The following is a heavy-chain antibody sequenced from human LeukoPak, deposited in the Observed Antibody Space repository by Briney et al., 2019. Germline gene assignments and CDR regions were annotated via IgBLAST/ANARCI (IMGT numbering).Heavy chain of an antibody. CDR3: ARGQNYDFWSGYSFDY. Sequence: SQTLSLTCTVSGGSISSGTYYWSWIRQPAGKGLEWIGRIYTSGNINYNPSLKSRVTISVDTSKNQFSLNLSSVTAADTAVYYCARGQNYDFWSGYSFDYWGQGTLVTVSS. V-gene: IGHV4-61*02. CDR2: IYTSGNI. J-gene: IGHJ4*02. D-gene: IGHD3-3*01. CDR1: GGSISSGTYY.